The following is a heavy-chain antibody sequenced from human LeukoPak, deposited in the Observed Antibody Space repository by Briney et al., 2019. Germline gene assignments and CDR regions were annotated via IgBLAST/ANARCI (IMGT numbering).Heavy chain of an antibody. Sequence: GGSLRLSCAASGFTVSSDYMSWGRQAPGKGLEGVSVIYSWCTTYLADSVKGRFTISRANYKKPLYLTMNSLRAEDTAVYYCARGGGDGYNFDYWGQGTLVTVSS. CDR1: GFTVSSDY. V-gene: IGHV3-66*01. CDR2: IYSWCTT. J-gene: IGHJ4*02. D-gene: IGHD5-24*01. CDR3: ARGGGDGYNFDY.